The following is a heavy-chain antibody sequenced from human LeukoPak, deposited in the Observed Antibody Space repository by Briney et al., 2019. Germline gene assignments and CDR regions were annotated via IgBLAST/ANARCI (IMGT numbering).Heavy chain of an antibody. V-gene: IGHV1-8*01. CDR2: MKPNSGNT. Sequence: ASVKVSCKASGYTFTSYDINWVRQATGRGLEWMGWMKPNSGNTGYAHKFQGRVTMTRNTSISTAYMELSSLRSEDTAVYYCARGPYSSGWYPEWGQGTLVTVSS. J-gene: IGHJ4*02. CDR1: GYTFTSYD. D-gene: IGHD6-19*01. CDR3: ARGPYSSGWYPE.